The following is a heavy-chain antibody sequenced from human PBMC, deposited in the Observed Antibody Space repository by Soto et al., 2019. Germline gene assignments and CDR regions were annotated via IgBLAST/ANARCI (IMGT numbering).Heavy chain of an antibody. J-gene: IGHJ5*02. Sequence: SETLSLTCAVYCGSFSGYYWSWIRQPPGKGLEWIGEINHSGSTNYNPSLKSRVTISVDTSKNQFSLKLSSVTAADTAVYYCARAIQMVYAIGINWFDPWGKGTLVTVSS. D-gene: IGHD2-8*01. CDR2: INHSGST. CDR3: ARAIQMVYAIGINWFDP. CDR1: CGSFSGYY. V-gene: IGHV4-34*01.